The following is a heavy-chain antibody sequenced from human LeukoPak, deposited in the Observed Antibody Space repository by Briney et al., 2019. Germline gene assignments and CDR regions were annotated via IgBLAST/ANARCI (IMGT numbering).Heavy chain of an antibody. CDR2: IHYSGSR. CDR1: GGYVTSYY. CDR3: ARDVGRYFDWFDF. Sequence: SETLSLTCTVSGGYVTSYYWSWIRQPPGKGLEWIGYIHYSGSRNYNPSLNSRVTMSVDTSKNQFSLKLNSVTAADTAVYYCARDVGRYFDWFDFWGQGTLVTVSS. D-gene: IGHD3-9*01. V-gene: IGHV4-4*08. J-gene: IGHJ4*02.